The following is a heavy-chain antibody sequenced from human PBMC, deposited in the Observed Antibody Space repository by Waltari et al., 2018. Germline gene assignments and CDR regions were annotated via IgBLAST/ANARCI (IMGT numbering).Heavy chain of an antibody. V-gene: IGHV3-20*04. CDR1: GFKFNDYG. J-gene: IGHJ4*02. CDR2: ITWNGGII. CDR3: ARYLNWGLPRFDN. D-gene: IGHD3-16*01. Sequence: EVQLAESGGAVVRPGGSLRLPCVASGFKFNDYGMGWVRRVPGKGLEWVYGITWNGGIISYSDSVKGRFTITRDNDKNSLSLQMTSLRVEDTALYYCARYLNWGLPRFDNWGQGTQVTVSS.